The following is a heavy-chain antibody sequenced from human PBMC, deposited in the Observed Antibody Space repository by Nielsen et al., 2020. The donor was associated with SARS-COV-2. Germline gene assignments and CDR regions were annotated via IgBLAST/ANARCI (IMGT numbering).Heavy chain of an antibody. CDR3: ARVVSDYGDYAYFDS. Sequence: GESLKISCAASGFIFRQYGMHWVRQAPGKGLEWVALIWSDGSSGYYADSLKGRFTISRDDSKNTLYLQMNSLRVEDTAVYYCARVVSDYGDYAYFDSWGQGTLVTVSS. J-gene: IGHJ4*02. D-gene: IGHD4-17*01. CDR1: GFIFRQYG. V-gene: IGHV3-30*02. CDR2: IWSDGSSG.